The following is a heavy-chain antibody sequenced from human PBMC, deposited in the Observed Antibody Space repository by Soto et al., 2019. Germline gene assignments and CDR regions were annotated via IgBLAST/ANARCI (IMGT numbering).Heavy chain of an antibody. J-gene: IGHJ6*02. V-gene: IGHV3-30-3*01. D-gene: IGHD3-3*01. CDR2: ISYDGSNK. Sequence: HPGGSLRLSCAASGFTFSSYAMHWVRQAPGKGLEWVAVISYDGSNKYYADSVKGRFTISRDNSKNTLYLQMNSLRAEDTAVYYCARDQTGLRITIFGVVINTASYGMDVWGQGTTVTVSS. CDR1: GFTFSSYA. CDR3: ARDQTGLRITIFGVVINTASYGMDV.